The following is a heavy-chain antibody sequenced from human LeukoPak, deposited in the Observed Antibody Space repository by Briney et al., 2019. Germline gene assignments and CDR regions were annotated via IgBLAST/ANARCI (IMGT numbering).Heavy chain of an antibody. J-gene: IGHJ4*02. D-gene: IGHD1-7*01. CDR2: INPNSGGT. Sequence: ASVKVSCKASGYTFTGYYMHWVRQAPGQGLEWMGWINPNSGGTNYAQKFQGRVTMTRDTSISTAYMELSRLRSDDTAVYYCAGSPRRANYYFDYWGQGTLVTVSS. CDR1: GYTFTGYY. CDR3: AGSPRRANYYFDY. V-gene: IGHV1-2*02.